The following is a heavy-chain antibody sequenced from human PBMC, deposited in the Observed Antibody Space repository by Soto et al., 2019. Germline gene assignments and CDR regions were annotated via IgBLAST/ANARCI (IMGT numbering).Heavy chain of an antibody. J-gene: IGHJ6*02. CDR2: IYYSGST. CDR1: GGSISSGDYY. CDR3: ARVARWGTTVTYYYYYGMDV. Sequence: SETLSLTCTVSGGSISSGDYYWSWIRQPPGKGLEWIGYIYYSGSTYYNPSLKSRVTISVDTSKNQFSLKLSSVTAADTAVYYCARVARWGTTVTYYYYYGMDVWGQGTTVTVSS. V-gene: IGHV4-30-4*01. D-gene: IGHD4-4*01.